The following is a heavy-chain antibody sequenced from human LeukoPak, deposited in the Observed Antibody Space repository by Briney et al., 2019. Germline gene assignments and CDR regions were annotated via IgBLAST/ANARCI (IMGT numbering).Heavy chain of an antibody. J-gene: IGHJ4*02. D-gene: IGHD6-13*01. CDR1: GGSISSYY. CDR3: ARGESSSSWYRYFDY. CDR2: IYYSGST. V-gene: IGHV4-59*01. Sequence: SETLSLTCTVSGGSISSYYWSWIRQPPGKGLEWIGYIYYSGSTNYNPSLKSRVTISVDTSKNQFSLKLSSVTAADTAVYYCARGESSSSWYRYFDYWGQGTLVTVSS.